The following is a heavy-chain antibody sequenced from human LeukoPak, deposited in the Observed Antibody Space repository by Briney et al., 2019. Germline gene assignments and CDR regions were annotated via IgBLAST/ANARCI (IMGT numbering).Heavy chain of an antibody. V-gene: IGHV3-48*03. Sequence: GGSLRLSCAVSGFTFSSYEMNWVRQAPGKGLEWVSYISSSGSTIYYADSVKGRFTISRDNAKKSLYLQMNSLRAEDTAVYYCARARLTDYVWGRRTFDIWGQGTMVTISS. D-gene: IGHD3-16*01. CDR1: GFTFSSYE. J-gene: IGHJ3*02. CDR3: ARARLTDYVWGRRTFDI. CDR2: ISSSGSTI.